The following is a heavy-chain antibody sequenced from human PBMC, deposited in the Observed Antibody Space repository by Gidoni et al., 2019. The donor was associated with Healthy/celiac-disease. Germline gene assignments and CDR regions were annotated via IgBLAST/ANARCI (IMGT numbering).Heavy chain of an antibody. D-gene: IGHD3-22*01. J-gene: IGHJ6*02. CDR2: IYPGDSDT. V-gene: IGHV5-51*01. CDR1: GYSFTSYW. CDR3: ARQGDDSSGYHKTYYYYYGMDV. Sequence: EVQLVQSGAEVKKPGESLKISCKGSGYSFTSYWIGWVRQMPGKGLEWMGIIYPGDSDTRYSPPFQGQVTISADKSISTAYLQWSSLKASDTAMYYCARQGDDSSGYHKTYYYYYGMDVWGQGTTVTVSS.